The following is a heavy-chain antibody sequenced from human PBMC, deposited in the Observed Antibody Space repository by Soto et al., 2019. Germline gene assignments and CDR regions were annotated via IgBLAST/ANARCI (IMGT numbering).Heavy chain of an antibody. Sequence: QVQLVQSGAEVKSAGSSVKVSCKASGDTFNFYSINWVRQAPGLGLEWVGRVNPILSMSNYAQRFQGRVTMTADKSTGTAYMELRSLRSEDPAIYYCASTYGSGYRAFDSWGQGALVTVSS. CDR2: VNPILSMS. CDR3: ASTYGSGYRAFDS. V-gene: IGHV1-69*02. D-gene: IGHD3-10*01. CDR1: GDTFNFYS. J-gene: IGHJ4*02.